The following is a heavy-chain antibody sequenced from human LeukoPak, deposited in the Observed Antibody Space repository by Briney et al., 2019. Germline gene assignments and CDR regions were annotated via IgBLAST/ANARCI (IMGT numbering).Heavy chain of an antibody. CDR3: ARDRLGDYDYVWGSYRFNYFDY. D-gene: IGHD3-16*02. CDR2: ISPSGGST. J-gene: IGHJ4*02. CDR1: GYTFTSYY. Sequence: ASVKVSCKASGYTFTSYYMHWVRQAPGQGLEWMGIISPSGGSTSYAQKFQGRVTMTRDTSTSTVYMELSSLRSEDTAVYYCARDRLGDYDYVWGSYRFNYFDYWGQGTLVTVSS. V-gene: IGHV1-46*01.